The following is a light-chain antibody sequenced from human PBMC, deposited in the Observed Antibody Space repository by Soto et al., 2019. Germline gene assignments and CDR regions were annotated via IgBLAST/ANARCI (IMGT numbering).Light chain of an antibody. V-gene: IGKV3-20*01. CDR3: HQYAASPLT. CDR2: GAS. Sequence: EIVLTQSPGTLSLSPGESTTLSCRASQSVGRNFLAWYQQKPGRAPRLLIHGASYRATGVPDRFSGSGSETDFPLTISRLEPEDFAVYYCHQYAASPLTCGGGTKVEIK. J-gene: IGKJ4*01. CDR1: QSVGRNF.